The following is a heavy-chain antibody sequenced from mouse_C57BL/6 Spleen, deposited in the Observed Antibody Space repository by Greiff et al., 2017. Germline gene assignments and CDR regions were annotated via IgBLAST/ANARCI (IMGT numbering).Heavy chain of an antibody. CDR2: IYPGDGDT. D-gene: IGHD2-1*01. J-gene: IGHJ3*01. V-gene: IGHV1-80*01. CDR3: ARLYGNYGGVAY. Sequence: QVQLKQPGAELVMPGASVKLSCKASGYTFTSYWMHWVKQRPGKGLEWIGQIYPGDGDTNYNGKFKGKATLTADKSSRTAYMQLSSLTSEDSAVYFCARLYGNYGGVAYWGQGTLVTVSA. CDR1: GYTFTSYW.